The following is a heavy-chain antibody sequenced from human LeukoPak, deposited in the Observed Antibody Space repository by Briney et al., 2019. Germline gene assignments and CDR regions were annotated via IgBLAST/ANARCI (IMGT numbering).Heavy chain of an antibody. J-gene: IGHJ4*02. CDR3: ARLLWFGELSDLDY. CDR2: ISSSGSTI. D-gene: IGHD3-10*01. Sequence: GGSLRPSCAASGFTFSDYYMSWIRQAPGKGLEWVSYISSSGSTIYYADSVKGRFTISRDNAKNSLYLQMNSLRAEDTAVYYCARLLWFGELSDLDYWGQGTLVTVSS. V-gene: IGHV3-11*01. CDR1: GFTFSDYY.